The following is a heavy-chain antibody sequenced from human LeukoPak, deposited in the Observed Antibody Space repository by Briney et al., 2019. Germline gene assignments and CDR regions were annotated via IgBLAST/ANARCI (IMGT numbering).Heavy chain of an antibody. Sequence: PSETLSLTCTVSGASVSSASYWSWIRQPPGKGVEWIAHIYNGVNTNYNPSLKSRVTISVDTSKNQFSLKLSSVTAADTAVYYCARGRRRWWYGQVDYWGQGTLVTVSS. CDR2: IYNGVNT. CDR1: GASVSSASY. V-gene: IGHV4-61*01. CDR3: ARGRRRWWYGQVDY. J-gene: IGHJ4*02. D-gene: IGHD2-15*01.